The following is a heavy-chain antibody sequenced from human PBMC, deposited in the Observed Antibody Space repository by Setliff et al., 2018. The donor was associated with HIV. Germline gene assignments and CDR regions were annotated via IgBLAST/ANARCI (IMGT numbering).Heavy chain of an antibody. CDR3: ATGVRTSSVDY. D-gene: IGHD3-22*01. J-gene: IGHJ4*02. Sequence: KTGGSLRLSCAVSGLNFNNAWMSWVRQAPGKGLEWVGRIKRKSDGGTADYAAPAKGRFTISRDDSKSTLYLQMNSLRSEDTAVYYCATGVRTSSVDYWGQGTMVTVSS. V-gene: IGHV3-15*01. CDR2: IKRKSDGGTA. CDR1: GLNFNNAW.